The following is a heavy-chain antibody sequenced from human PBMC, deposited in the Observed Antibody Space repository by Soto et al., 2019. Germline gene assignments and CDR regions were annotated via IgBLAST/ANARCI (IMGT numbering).Heavy chain of an antibody. Sequence: QVQLVQSGAEAKKPGASVKVSCKASGYTFTGYYMHWVRQAPGQGLEWMGWINPNRGGTNYAQKFRGRVTMTRDTSISTAYMELSRLRSDDTAVYYCAKGKSSNYVSHAFDVWGQGTMVTVSS. CDR3: AKGKSSNYVSHAFDV. CDR1: GYTFTGYY. D-gene: IGHD3-10*02. CDR2: INPNRGGT. J-gene: IGHJ3*01. V-gene: IGHV1-2*02.